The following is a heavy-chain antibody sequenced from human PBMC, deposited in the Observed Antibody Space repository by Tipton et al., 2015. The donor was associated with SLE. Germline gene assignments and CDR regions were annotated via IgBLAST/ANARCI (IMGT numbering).Heavy chain of an antibody. Sequence: TLSLTCTVSGGPISSGDYYWSWIRHHPGKGLEWIGYIYYNGSTNYNPSLKSRVTISVDTSKNHFSLKRSSVTAADTAVYYCARHAGIAARRDAVDIWGQGTMVTVSS. CDR1: GGPISSGDYY. CDR3: ARHAGIAARRDAVDI. V-gene: IGHV4-30-4*08. J-gene: IGHJ3*02. CDR2: IYYNGST. D-gene: IGHD6-6*01.